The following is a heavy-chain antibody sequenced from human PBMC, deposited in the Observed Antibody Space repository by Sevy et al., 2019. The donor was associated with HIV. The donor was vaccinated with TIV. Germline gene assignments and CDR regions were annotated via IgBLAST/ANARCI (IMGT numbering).Heavy chain of an antibody. Sequence: GGSLRLSCAASGFTFSSYAMHWVRQAPGKGLEWVAVISYDGSNKYYADSVKGRFTISRDNSKNTLYLQMNSLRAEDTAVYYCARVSGHDVLRYFDWLLSPCFDYWGQGTLVTVSS. D-gene: IGHD3-9*01. J-gene: IGHJ4*02. V-gene: IGHV3-30-3*01. CDR3: ARVSGHDVLRYFDWLLSPCFDY. CDR1: GFTFSSYA. CDR2: ISYDGSNK.